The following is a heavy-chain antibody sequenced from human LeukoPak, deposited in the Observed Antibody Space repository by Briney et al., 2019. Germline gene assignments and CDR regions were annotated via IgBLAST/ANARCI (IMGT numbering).Heavy chain of an antibody. D-gene: IGHD6-19*01. V-gene: IGHV3-23*01. J-gene: IGHJ4*02. Sequence: PGGSLRLSCAASGFTFSTFAMNWVRQAPGKGLEWVSAISGSGNSTYYADSVKGRFTISRDNSKSTLYLQMNSLRVEDTAVYYRATDLGYISGWYDDHWGQGTQVTVSS. CDR2: ISGSGNST. CDR1: GFTFSTFA. CDR3: ATDLGYISGWYDDH.